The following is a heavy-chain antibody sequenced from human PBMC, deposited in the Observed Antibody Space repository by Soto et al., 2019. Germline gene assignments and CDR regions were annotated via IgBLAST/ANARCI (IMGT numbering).Heavy chain of an antibody. CDR1: GYTFTSHG. J-gene: IGHJ3*02. V-gene: IGHV1-18*01. Sequence: QVQLVQSGAEVKKPGASVKVSCKASGYTFTSHGISRVRQAPGQGLEWMGWISAYNGKTNYVQNLQGRVTMTTDTSTSTAYMELKSLRSDDTAVYYCARGGLYYYDSSGTYAFDIWGQGTTVTVSS. D-gene: IGHD3-22*01. CDR3: ARGGLYYYDSSGTYAFDI. CDR2: ISAYNGKT.